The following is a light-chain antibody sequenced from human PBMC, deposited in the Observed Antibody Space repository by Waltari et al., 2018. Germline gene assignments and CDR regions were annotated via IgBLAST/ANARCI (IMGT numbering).Light chain of an antibody. Sequence: ELVLTQSPATLSLSPGERATLSCRASQSVPAYIAWYQQKPGQAPRLLIYDTSNRATGLPARFSGSGSGTDFTLTISSLEPEDFAVYYCQHRGHWPPDATFGPGTKVDIK. J-gene: IGKJ3*01. CDR1: QSVPAY. V-gene: IGKV3-11*01. CDR2: DTS. CDR3: QHRGHWPPDAT.